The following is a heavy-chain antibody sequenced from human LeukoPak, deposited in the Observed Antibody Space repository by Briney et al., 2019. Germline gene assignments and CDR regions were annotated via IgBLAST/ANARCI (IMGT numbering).Heavy chain of an antibody. D-gene: IGHD1-26*01. CDR2: IIPIFGTA. CDR3: AYSGSYWAPPY. J-gene: IGHJ4*02. CDR1: GGTFSSYA. Sequence: SVKVSCKTSGGTFSSYAISWVRQAPGQGLEWMGRIIPIFGTANYAQKFQGRVTITADKSTSTAYMELSSLRSEDTAVYYCAYSGSYWAPPYWGQGTLVAVSS. V-gene: IGHV1-69*06.